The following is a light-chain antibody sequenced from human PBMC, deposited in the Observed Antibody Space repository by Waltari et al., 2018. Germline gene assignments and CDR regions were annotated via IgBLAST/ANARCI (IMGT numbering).Light chain of an antibody. V-gene: IGKV1-5*03. CDR2: KAS. Sequence: DIQMTQSPSTLSASVGDRVIITCRASQSISKWLAWYQQKPGKAPNLLNYKASTLESGVPSRLSGSGSGTDFTLTISSLQPDDCATYYCQQYNSYSLRTFGGGTKIEIK. CDR3: QQYNSYSLRT. J-gene: IGKJ4*01. CDR1: QSISKW.